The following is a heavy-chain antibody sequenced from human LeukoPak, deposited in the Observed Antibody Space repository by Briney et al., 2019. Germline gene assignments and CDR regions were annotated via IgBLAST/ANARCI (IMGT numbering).Heavy chain of an antibody. Sequence: ASVKVSCKASGYTFTGYYMHWVRQAPGQGLEWMGWINPNHGDTNYAQKFQDRVSMTRDTSISTAYMHLSRPRSDDTAVYYCARSPHILTGENFDYWGQGTLLTVSS. CDR1: GYTFTGYY. CDR2: INPNHGDT. J-gene: IGHJ4*02. V-gene: IGHV1-2*02. CDR3: ARSPHILTGENFDY. D-gene: IGHD3-9*01.